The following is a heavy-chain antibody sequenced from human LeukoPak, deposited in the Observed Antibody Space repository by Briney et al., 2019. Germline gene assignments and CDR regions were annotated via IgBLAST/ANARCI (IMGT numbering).Heavy chain of an antibody. D-gene: IGHD3-10*01. J-gene: IGHJ4*02. Sequence: GESLKISCKGSGYSFTSYWIGWVRQMPGKGLEWMGIIYPGDSDTRYSPSFQGQVTISADKSISTAYLQWSSLKASDTAMYYCARLGGLYYGSGSYQPLRYWGQGTLVTVSS. V-gene: IGHV5-51*01. CDR2: IYPGDSDT. CDR3: ARLGGLYYGSGSYQPLRY. CDR1: GYSFTSYW.